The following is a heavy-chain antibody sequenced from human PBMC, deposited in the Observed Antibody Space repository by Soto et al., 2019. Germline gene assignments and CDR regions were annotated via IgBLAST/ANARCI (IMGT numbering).Heavy chain of an antibody. CDR2: IYHSGST. D-gene: IGHD4-4*01. CDR3: ASVTYI. CDR1: GGSISSGGYS. Sequence: SETLSLTCAVSGGSISSGGYSWSWIRQPPGKGLEWIGYIYHSGSTYYNPSLKSRVTISVDRSKNQFSLKLSSVTAADTAEYYSASVTYIRGQGDTVTVS. J-gene: IGHJ6*02. V-gene: IGHV4-30-2*01.